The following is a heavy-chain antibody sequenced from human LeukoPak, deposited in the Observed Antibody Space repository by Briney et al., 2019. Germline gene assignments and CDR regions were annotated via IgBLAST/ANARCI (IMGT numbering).Heavy chain of an antibody. D-gene: IGHD6-6*01. V-gene: IGHV3-9*01. CDR3: AKDRKSRYSSSSGDFDY. CDR2: ISWNSGSI. Sequence: GGSLRLSCAASGFTFDDYAMHWVRQVPGKGLEWVSGISWNSGSIGYADSVKGRFTISRDNAKNSLYLQMNSLRGEDTALYYCAKDRKSRYSSSSGDFDYWGQGTLVTVSS. CDR1: GFTFDDYA. J-gene: IGHJ4*02.